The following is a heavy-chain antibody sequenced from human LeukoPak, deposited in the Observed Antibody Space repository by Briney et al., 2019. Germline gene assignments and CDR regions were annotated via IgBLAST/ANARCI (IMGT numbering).Heavy chain of an antibody. D-gene: IGHD1-7*01. V-gene: IGHV4-39*07. CDR3: AGARMNSEFDY. CDR1: GGSISSSSYY. J-gene: IGHJ4*02. Sequence: PSETLSLTCTVSGGSISSSSYYSGWIRQPPGMGLGWIGSIYYSGSTVYIPSLTSRVPISLDTSNNQFSLKLNSATAADTAVYYCAGARMNSEFDYWGQGTLVTVSS. CDR2: IYYSGST.